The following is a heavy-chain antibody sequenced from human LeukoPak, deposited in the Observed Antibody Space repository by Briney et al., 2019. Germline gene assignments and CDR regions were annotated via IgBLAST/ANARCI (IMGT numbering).Heavy chain of an antibody. J-gene: IGHJ6*03. CDR3: AGCSSTSCYYYYYMDV. CDR1: GGSISSHY. V-gene: IGHV4-59*11. CDR2: IYYSGSN. Sequence: KPSETLSLTCTVSGGSISSHYWSWIRQPPGKGLEWIGYIYYSGSNNYNPSLNSRVTISVDTSKNQFSLKLSSVTAADTAVYYCAGCSSTSCYYYYYMDVWGKGTTVTVSS. D-gene: IGHD2-2*01.